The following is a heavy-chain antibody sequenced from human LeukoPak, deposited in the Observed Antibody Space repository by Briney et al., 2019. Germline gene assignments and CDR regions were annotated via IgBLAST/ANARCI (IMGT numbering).Heavy chain of an antibody. V-gene: IGHV3-11*05. Sequence: GGSLRLSCAASGFTFSDYYMSWIRQAPGKGLEWVSSISSSSSYIYYADSVKGRFTISRDNAKNSLYLQMNSLRAEDTAVYYCAREVDSSSWYPGPSADYWGQGTLVTVSS. D-gene: IGHD6-13*01. CDR1: GFTFSDYY. CDR3: AREVDSSSWYPGPSADY. CDR2: ISSSSSYI. J-gene: IGHJ4*02.